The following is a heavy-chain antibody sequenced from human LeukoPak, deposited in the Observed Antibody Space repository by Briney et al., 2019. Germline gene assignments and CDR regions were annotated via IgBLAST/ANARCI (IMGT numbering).Heavy chain of an antibody. J-gene: IGHJ4*02. CDR1: GYTFTGSY. CDR2: INPNSGGT. Sequence: ASVKVSCKASGYTFTGSYMHWVRQAPGQGLEWMGWINPNSGGTNYAQKFQGRVTMTRDTSISTAYMELSRLTSDDTAVYYCARDLYSRRMDYYGSGSFFAYWGQGTLVTVSS. V-gene: IGHV1-2*02. D-gene: IGHD3-10*01. CDR3: ARDLYSRRMDYYGSGSFFAY.